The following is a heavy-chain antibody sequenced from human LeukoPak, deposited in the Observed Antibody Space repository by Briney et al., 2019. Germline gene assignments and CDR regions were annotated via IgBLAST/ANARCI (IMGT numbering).Heavy chain of an antibody. CDR3: ARSEKNYDFWTGEDY. Sequence: GGSLRLSCAASGFTFSDYYMTWSRQPPGKGREWMSYISSSGSTLDYADSVKGRFTISRDNPKNSVSLQMNSLRAEDTAVYYCARSEKNYDFWTGEDYWGQGTLVTVSS. CDR1: GFTFSDYY. J-gene: IGHJ4*02. D-gene: IGHD3-3*01. CDR2: ISSSGSTL. V-gene: IGHV3-11*04.